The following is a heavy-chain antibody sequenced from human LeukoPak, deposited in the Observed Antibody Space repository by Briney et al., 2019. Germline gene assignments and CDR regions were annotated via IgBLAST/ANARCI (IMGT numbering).Heavy chain of an antibody. CDR2: IYYSGST. J-gene: IGHJ4*02. D-gene: IGHD1-26*01. CDR3: ARAVVGATPFDY. Sequence: SETLSLTCTVSGGSIRSSYYYWGWIRQPPGKGLEWIGYIYYSGSTYYDPSLQSRLTISLDTSKNQFSLQLSSVTAADTAVYYCARAVVGATPFDYWGQGTLVIVSS. CDR1: GGSIRSSYYY. V-gene: IGHV4-30-4*08.